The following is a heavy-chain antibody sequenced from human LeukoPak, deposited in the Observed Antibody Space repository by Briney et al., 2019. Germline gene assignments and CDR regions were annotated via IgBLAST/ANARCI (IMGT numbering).Heavy chain of an antibody. CDR1: GFTFSTYA. CDR3: ARDAAEHYFDY. D-gene: IGHD1-26*01. CDR2: IYYDGNTK. J-gene: IGHJ4*02. Sequence: GRSLRLSCAASGFTFSTYAMNWVRQAPGKGLEWVAAIYYDGNTKYYADSVRGRFTISRDNSKNTVYLQMNSLRAEDTAVYYCARDAAEHYFDYWGQGTLVTVSS. V-gene: IGHV3-30-3*01.